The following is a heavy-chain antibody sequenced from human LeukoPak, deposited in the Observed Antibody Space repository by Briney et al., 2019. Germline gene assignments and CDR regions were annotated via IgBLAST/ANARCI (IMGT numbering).Heavy chain of an antibody. CDR1: GFTFSSYE. D-gene: IGHD6-19*01. Sequence: PGGSLRLSCAASGFTFSSYEMNWVRHAPGKGLEWVSYFSSSGSTIYYADSVKGRFTISRDNAKNSLYLQMNSLRAEDTAVYYCARESRSSGWDYFDYWGQGTPVTVSS. V-gene: IGHV3-48*03. J-gene: IGHJ4*02. CDR2: FSSSGSTI. CDR3: ARESRSSGWDYFDY.